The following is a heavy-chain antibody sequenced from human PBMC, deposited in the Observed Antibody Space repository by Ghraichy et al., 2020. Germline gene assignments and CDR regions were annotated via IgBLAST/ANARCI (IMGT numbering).Heavy chain of an antibody. CDR1: GGSVSSDSHY. D-gene: IGHD3-22*01. CDR2: MSYSGST. CDR3: ARSSTYYRTYYYYPMDV. Sequence: SETLSLTCTVSGGSVSSDSHYWSWIRQPPGKGLEWIGYMSYSGSTNYNPSLKSRVAISIDTSKNQFSLKLSSVTAADTAVYYCARSSTYYRTYYYYPMDVWGQGTTVTVSS. V-gene: IGHV4-61*01. J-gene: IGHJ6*02.